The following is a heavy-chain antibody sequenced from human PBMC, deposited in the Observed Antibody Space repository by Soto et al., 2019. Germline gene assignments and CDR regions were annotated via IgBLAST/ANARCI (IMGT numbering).Heavy chain of an antibody. V-gene: IGHV3-30-3*01. CDR1: GFAFSSYA. CDR3: AKDQIPGPPDYCDY. J-gene: IGHJ4*02. CDR2: ISYNGDTT. Sequence: PGGSLRLSCAASGFAFSSYAMHWVRQAPGKGLEWVAVISYNGDTTYYAESVKGRFTISRDNSKNTLYLQMNSLRAEDTAVYYCAKDQIPGPPDYCDYWGQGTLVPVS.